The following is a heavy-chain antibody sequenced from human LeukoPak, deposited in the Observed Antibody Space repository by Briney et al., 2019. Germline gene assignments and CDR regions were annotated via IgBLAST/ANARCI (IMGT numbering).Heavy chain of an antibody. CDR3: ARETRYSYVDY. D-gene: IGHD5-18*01. J-gene: IGHJ4*02. Sequence: PSETLSLTCTVSGGSISSSSYYWGWIRQPPGKGLEWIGSIYYSGSTYYNPSLKSRVTISVDTSKNQFSLKLSSVTAADTAVYYCARETRYSYVDYWGQGTLVTVSS. CDR1: GGSISSSSYY. CDR2: IYYSGST. V-gene: IGHV4-39*07.